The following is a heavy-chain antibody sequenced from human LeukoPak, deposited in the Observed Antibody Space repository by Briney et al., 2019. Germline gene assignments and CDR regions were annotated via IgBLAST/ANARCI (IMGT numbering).Heavy chain of an antibody. Sequence: SETLSLTCTVSGGSITNSPYSWGWIRLPPGKGLEWIGSGYYSRSAYYNPSLKSRVTIFVDTSKNQFFLRLSSVTAADTAVYFCARRDYGDDSGFDYWGQGTLVTVSS. V-gene: IGHV4-39*01. CDR2: GYYSRSA. D-gene: IGHD4-23*01. CDR3: ARRDYGDDSGFDY. J-gene: IGHJ4*02. CDR1: GGSITNSPYS.